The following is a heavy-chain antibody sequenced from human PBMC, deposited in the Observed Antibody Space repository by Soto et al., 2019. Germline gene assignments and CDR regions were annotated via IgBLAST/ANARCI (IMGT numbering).Heavy chain of an antibody. CDR3: AKGPHPASGYYYMDA. J-gene: IGHJ6*03. Sequence: PGGSLRLSCAASGFTFSDYSMSWVRQAPGKGLEWVSAIGSSGGSTYYADSVKGRFSISRDNSKNTLYLQMNSLRAGDTAVYYCAKGPHPASGYYYMDAWGKGTTVTVSS. CDR1: GFTFSDYS. V-gene: IGHV3-23*01. CDR2: IGSSGGST. D-gene: IGHD2-2*01.